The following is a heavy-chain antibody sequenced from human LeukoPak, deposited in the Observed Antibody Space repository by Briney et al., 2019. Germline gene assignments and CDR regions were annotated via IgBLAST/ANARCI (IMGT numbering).Heavy chain of an antibody. J-gene: IGHJ3*02. V-gene: IGHV4-38-2*02. CDR2: IYHRGST. Sequence: SETLSLTCTVSGYSISSGYYWGWIRRPPGKGLEWIGNIYHRGSTYYNPSLKSRVTVSIDPSNNQFSLKLTSVTAADTAVYYCARANYDILTDYCYALDIWGQGTMVTVSS. CDR3: ARANYDILTDYCYALDI. D-gene: IGHD3-9*01. CDR1: GYSISSGYY.